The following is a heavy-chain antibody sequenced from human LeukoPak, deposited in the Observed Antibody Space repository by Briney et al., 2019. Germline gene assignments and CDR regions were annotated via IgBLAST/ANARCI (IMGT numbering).Heavy chain of an antibody. CDR3: ARRMGRRFGERYYYYHYMDV. D-gene: IGHD3-10*01. CDR1: GGSFSGYY. J-gene: IGHJ6*03. Sequence: SETLSLTCAVFGGSFSGYYWIWIRQPPGKGLEWIGEINHSGSINYNSSLKSRVTISVDTSKNQFSLKVSSVTAADTAVYYCARRMGRRFGERYYYYHYMDVWGKGTTVTISS. CDR2: INHSGSI. V-gene: IGHV4-34*01.